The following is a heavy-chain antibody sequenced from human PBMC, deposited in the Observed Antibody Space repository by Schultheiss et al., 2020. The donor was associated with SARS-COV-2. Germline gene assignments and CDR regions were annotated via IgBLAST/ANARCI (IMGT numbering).Heavy chain of an antibody. D-gene: IGHD3/OR15-3a*01. CDR2: ISAYNGNT. V-gene: IGHV1-18*01. CDR1: GYIFSSYG. J-gene: IGHJ6*02. Sequence: ASVKVSCKASGYIFSSYGISWVRQAPGQGLEWMGWISAYNGNTNYAQKLQGRVTMTTDTSTSTAYMELRSLRSDDTAVYYCARDGHFPVPYYSYGMDVWGQGTTVTVSS. CDR3: ARDGHFPVPYYSYGMDV.